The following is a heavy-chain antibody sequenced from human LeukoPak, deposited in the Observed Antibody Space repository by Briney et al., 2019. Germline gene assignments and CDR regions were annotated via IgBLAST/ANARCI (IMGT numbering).Heavy chain of an antibody. CDR3: AREANSAL. J-gene: IGHJ4*02. CDR2: VYTSAST. D-gene: IGHD2-21*01. CDR1: GGSISSSY. Sequence: PSATLSLTCTVSGGSISSSYWSWIRQPAGKGLEWIGRVYTSASTNYKYNPSLKSRLTMSVDTSKNQFSLKLSSVTAADTAVYYCAREANSALWGQGTLVT. V-gene: IGHV4-4*07.